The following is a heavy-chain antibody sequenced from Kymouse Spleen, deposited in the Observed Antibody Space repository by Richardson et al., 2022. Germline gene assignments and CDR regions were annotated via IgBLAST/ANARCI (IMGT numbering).Heavy chain of an antibody. CDR2: IYYSGST. D-gene: IGHD4-17*01. CDR1: GGSISSYY. Sequence: QVQLQESGPGLVKPSETLSLTCTVSGGSISSYYWSWIRQPPGKGLEWIGYIYYSGSTNYNPSLKSRVTISVDTSKNQFSLKLSSVTAADTAVYYCASTTVTTRYYGMDVWGQGTTVTVSS. CDR3: ASTTVTTRYYGMDV. V-gene: IGHV4-59*01. J-gene: IGHJ6*02.